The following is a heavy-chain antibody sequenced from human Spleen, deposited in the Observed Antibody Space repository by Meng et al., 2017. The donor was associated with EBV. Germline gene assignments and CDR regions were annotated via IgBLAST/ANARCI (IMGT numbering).Heavy chain of an antibody. CDR1: GGSLSGHN. J-gene: IGHJ4*02. Sequence: QVQFQRGAAGLLNASETLSLTCAVYGGSLSGHNWSWIRQPPGKGLEWIGETLHSGSTYYSPSLKSLITVSVDTSKNQFSLRLTSVTAADTAVYYCARPFPSIVSPRLDPFGDWGQGTLVTVSS. CDR2: TLHSGST. V-gene: IGHV4-34*12. D-gene: IGHD5/OR15-5a*01. CDR3: ARPFPSIVSPRLDPFGD.